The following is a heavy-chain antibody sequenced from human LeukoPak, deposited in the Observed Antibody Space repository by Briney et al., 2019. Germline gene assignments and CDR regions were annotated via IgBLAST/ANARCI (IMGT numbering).Heavy chain of an antibody. D-gene: IGHD3-10*01. V-gene: IGHV3-23*01. Sequence: GGSLRLSCAASGFTFAIHAMTWVRQAPGKGLEWVSGISGDGASTHYAESVKGQFTISGDNSQNTLFLQMNSLRVEDTAIYYCAKDSYVSGRPLHTFDVWGQGTMVTVSS. J-gene: IGHJ3*01. CDR3: AKDSYVSGRPLHTFDV. CDR1: GFTFAIHA. CDR2: ISGDGAST.